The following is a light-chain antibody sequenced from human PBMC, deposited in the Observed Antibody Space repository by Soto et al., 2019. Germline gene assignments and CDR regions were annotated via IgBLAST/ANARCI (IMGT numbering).Light chain of an antibody. CDR1: QAIRTA. J-gene: IGKJ1*01. CDR3: QQYETFSGT. Sequence: AIQLTQSASSLSASVVDSVTITFRSSQAIRTALVLCQQRPGKVPRLLIYSSSTLQSGVPSRFSGSGSGTDFTLTISSLQPDDFATYYCQQYETFSGTFGPGTKVDIK. CDR2: SSS. V-gene: IGKV1-6*01.